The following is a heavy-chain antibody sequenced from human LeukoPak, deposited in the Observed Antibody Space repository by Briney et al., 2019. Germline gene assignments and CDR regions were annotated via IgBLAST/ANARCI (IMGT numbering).Heavy chain of an antibody. CDR2: VYYGGSP. V-gene: IGHV4-39*07. D-gene: IGHD2-2*02. CDR3: ARVNDCSRVSCFTSWFDP. CDR1: GGSITSDNFY. Sequence: SETLSLTCTVSGGSITSDNFYWGWIRQPPGKGLEWVGSVYYGGSPYYNPSLTSRVTMSVDTSENQFSLKLTSVTAADTAVYYCARVNDCSRVSCFTSWFDPWGQGTLVTVSS. J-gene: IGHJ5*02.